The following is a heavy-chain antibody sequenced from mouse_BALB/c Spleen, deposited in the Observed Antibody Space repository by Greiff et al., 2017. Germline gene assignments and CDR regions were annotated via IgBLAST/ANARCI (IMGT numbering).Heavy chain of an antibody. CDR3: ARGDYGSSYAMDY. Sequence: VKLQESGAELAKPGASVKMSCKASGYTFTSYWMHWVKQRPGQGLEWIGYINPSTGYTEYNQKFKDKATLTADKSSSTAYMQLSSLTSEDSAVYYCARGDYGSSYAMDYWGQGTSVTVSS. J-gene: IGHJ4*01. CDR1: GYTFTSYW. CDR2: INPSTGYT. V-gene: IGHV1-7*01. D-gene: IGHD1-1*01.